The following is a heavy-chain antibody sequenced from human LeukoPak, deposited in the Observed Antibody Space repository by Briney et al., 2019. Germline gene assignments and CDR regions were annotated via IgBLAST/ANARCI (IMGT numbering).Heavy chain of an antibody. CDR3: AREIGQNGYNYVDY. Sequence: SETLSLTCTVSGGSISSGDYFWSWIRQHPGKGLEWIGYIYYSGSTNYNPSLKSRVTISVDTSKNQFSLNLSSVTAADTAVYYCAREIGQNGYNYVDYWGQGTLVTVSS. D-gene: IGHD5-24*01. CDR1: GGSISSGDYF. CDR2: IYYSGST. V-gene: IGHV4-61*08. J-gene: IGHJ4*02.